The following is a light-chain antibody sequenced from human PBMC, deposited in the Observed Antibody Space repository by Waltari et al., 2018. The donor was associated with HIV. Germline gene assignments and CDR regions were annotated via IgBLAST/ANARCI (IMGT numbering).Light chain of an antibody. Sequence: QSALTQPASVSGSPGQSITISCIGSSNDVGDYNHVAWYQQHPDKAPKLLIYDVTNRPPGVSNRFCCSKSGNTASLAISGLQAEDEADYFCTAYKYSTRSYVFGTGTKVTVL. V-gene: IGLV2-14*03. CDR3: TAYKYSTRSYV. CDR1: SNDVGDYNH. CDR2: DVT. J-gene: IGLJ1*01.